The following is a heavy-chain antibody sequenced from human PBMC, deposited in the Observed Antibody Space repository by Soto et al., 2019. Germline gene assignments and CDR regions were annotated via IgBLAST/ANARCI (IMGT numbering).Heavy chain of an antibody. CDR2: INPNSGGT. J-gene: IGHJ4*02. CDR3: ARDGSASGSYLYYFDY. Sequence: PSVKVSCKASGYTFTGYYMHWVRQAPGQGLEWMGWINPNSGGTNYAQKFQGRVTMTRDTSISTAYMELSRLRSDDTAVYYCARDGSASGSYLYYFDYWGQGTLVTVSS. V-gene: IGHV1-2*02. CDR1: GYTFTGYY. D-gene: IGHD1-26*01.